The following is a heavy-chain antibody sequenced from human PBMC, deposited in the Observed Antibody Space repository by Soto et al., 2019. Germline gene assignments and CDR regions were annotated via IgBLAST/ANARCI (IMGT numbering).Heavy chain of an antibody. V-gene: IGHV3-23*01. CDR1: GFTFSSYA. CDR3: AKDKGALITGTPGDAFDI. D-gene: IGHD1-7*01. Sequence: PGGSLRLSCAASGFTFSSYAMSWVRQAPGKGLEWVSAISGSGGSTYYADSVEGRFTISRDNSKNTLYLQMNSLRAEDTAVYYCAKDKGALITGTPGDAFDIWGQGTMVTVSS. J-gene: IGHJ3*02. CDR2: ISGSGGST.